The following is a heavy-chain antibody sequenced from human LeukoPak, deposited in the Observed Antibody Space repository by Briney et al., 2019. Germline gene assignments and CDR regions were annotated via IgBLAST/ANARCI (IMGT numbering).Heavy chain of an antibody. D-gene: IGHD7-27*01. CDR1: GFTFSSYS. CDR3: ARGNWETNFDY. Sequence: GSLRLSCAASGFTFSSYSMSWIRQPPGKGLEWIGYIYYSGSTNYNPSLKSRVTISVDTSKNQFSLKLSSVTAADTAVYYCARGNWETNFDYWGQGTLVTVSS. CDR2: IYYSGST. V-gene: IGHV4-59*01. J-gene: IGHJ4*02.